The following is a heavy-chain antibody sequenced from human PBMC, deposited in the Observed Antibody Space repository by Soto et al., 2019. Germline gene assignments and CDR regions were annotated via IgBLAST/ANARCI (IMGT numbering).Heavy chain of an antibody. Sequence: SETLSLTCTVSGGSISSYYWSWIRQPPGKGLEWIGYIYYSGSTNYNPSLQSRVTISVDTSKNQFSLKLSSVTAADTAVYYCARYYGGYSDYWGQGTLVTVS. J-gene: IGHJ4*02. CDR3: ARYYGGYSDY. V-gene: IGHV4-59*08. CDR1: GGSISSYY. CDR2: IYYSGST. D-gene: IGHD3-10*01.